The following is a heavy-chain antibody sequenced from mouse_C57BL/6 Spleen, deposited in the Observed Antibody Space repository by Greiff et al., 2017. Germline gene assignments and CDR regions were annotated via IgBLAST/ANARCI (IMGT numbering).Heavy chain of an antibody. V-gene: IGHV1-50*01. CDR1: GYTFTSYW. D-gene: IGHD1-1*01. J-gene: IGHJ3*01. Sequence: QVQLQQPGAELVKPGASVKLSCKASGYTFTSYWMQWVKQRPGQGLEWIGEIDPSDSYTNYNEKFKGKATLTVDKSSSTAYMQLSSLTSEDSAVYYCVIYYYVSSGAYWGQVTLVTVSA. CDR3: VIYYYVSSGAY. CDR2: IDPSDSYT.